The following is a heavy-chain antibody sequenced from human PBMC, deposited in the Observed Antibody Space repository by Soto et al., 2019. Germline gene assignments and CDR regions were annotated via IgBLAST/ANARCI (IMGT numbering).Heavy chain of an antibody. CDR1: GFTFSSYA. V-gene: IGHV3-30-3*01. CDR3: ARDSRATGAGAFDI. J-gene: IGHJ3*02. CDR2: ISYDGSNI. D-gene: IGHD1-26*01. Sequence: PGGSLRLSCGASGFTFSSYAMHWVRQEPGKGLEWVAVISYDGSNIYYADSVKGRFTISRDNSKNTLYLQMNSLRAEDTAAHYCARDSRATGAGAFDIWGLGTMVTVSS.